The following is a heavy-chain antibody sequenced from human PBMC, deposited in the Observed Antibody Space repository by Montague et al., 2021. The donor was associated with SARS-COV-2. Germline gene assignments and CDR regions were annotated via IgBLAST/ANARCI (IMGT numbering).Heavy chain of an antibody. CDR2: IYYSGST. J-gene: IGHJ4*02. V-gene: IGHV4-39*01. Sequence: SETLSLTCTVSGGSISSSSYYWGWIRQPPGKGLEWIGSIYYSGSTYYNPSLKSRVTISVDTSKNQFSLKLSSVTAADTAVYYCAGHPLGYCSSTSCYVGWGRGTLVTVSS. CDR1: GGSISSSSYY. D-gene: IGHD2-2*01. CDR3: AGHPLGYCSSTSCYVG.